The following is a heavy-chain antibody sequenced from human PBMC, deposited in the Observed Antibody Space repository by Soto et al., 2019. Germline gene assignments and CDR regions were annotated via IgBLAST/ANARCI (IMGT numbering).Heavy chain of an antibody. J-gene: IGHJ6*02. D-gene: IGHD2-2*01. CDR3: ARGDIVVVPAAMPYPEEDYYYGMDV. CDR2: IIPIFGTA. CDR1: GGTFSSYA. V-gene: IGHV1-69*13. Sequence: ASVKVSCKASGGTFSSYAISWVRQAPGQGLEWMGGIIPIFGTANYAQKFQGRVTITADESTSTAYMELSSLRSEDTAVYYCARGDIVVVPAAMPYPEEDYYYGMDVWGQGTTVTVSS.